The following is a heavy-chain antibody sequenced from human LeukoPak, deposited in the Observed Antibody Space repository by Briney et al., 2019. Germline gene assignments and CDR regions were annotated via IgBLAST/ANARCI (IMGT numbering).Heavy chain of an antibody. CDR1: GGSINSYY. CDR3: ARDRDSGSYSNRYYFDY. V-gene: IGHV4-4*07. J-gene: IGHJ4*02. Sequence: TASETLSLTCTVSGGSINSYYWSWIRQPAGKGLEWIGRIFTSGGTNYNPSLKSRVTMSVDTSKNQFSLKLNSVTAADTAVYYCARDRDSGSYSNRYYFDYWGQGTLVTVSS. CDR2: IFTSGGT. D-gene: IGHD1-26*01.